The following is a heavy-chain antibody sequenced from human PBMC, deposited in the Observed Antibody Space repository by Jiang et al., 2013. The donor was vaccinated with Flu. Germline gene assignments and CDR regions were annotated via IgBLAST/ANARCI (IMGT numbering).Heavy chain of an antibody. CDR3: ARVDRGYSYGYYYYYMDV. D-gene: IGHD5-18*01. V-gene: IGHV1-69*06. CDR2: IIPIFGTA. CDR1: GGTFSSYA. J-gene: IGHJ6*03. Sequence: EVKKPGSSVKVSCKASGGTFSSYAISWVRQAPGQGLEWMGGIIPIFGTANYAQKFQGRVTITADKSTSTAYMELSSLRSEDTAVYYCARVDRGYSYGYYYYYMDVWGKGTTVTVSS.